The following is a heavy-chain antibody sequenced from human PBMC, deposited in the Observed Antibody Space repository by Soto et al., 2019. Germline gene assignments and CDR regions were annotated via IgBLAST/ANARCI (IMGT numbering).Heavy chain of an antibody. V-gene: IGHV1-58*01. CDR3: AAFPYYYYDSRSAFDI. J-gene: IGHJ3*02. D-gene: IGHD3-22*01. CDR2: IVVGSGNT. CDR1: GFTFTSSA. Sequence: GASVNVSCKASGFTFTSSAVQWVRQARGQRLEWIGWIVVGSGNTNYAQKLQERVTITRDMSTSTAYMELSSLRSEDTAVYYCAAFPYYYYDSRSAFDIWGQGTMVTVSS.